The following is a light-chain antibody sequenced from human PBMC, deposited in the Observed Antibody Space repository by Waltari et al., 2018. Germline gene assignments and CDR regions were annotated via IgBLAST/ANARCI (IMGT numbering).Light chain of an antibody. CDR1: QTVVYRANHKTY. J-gene: IGKJ4*01. CDR3: QQYFGVLVT. V-gene: IGKV4-1*01. CDR2: WAA. Sequence: DIVLTLSPDSLAVALGERAPSHCKSSQTVVYRANHKTYLAWSQQKSGQPPKLLIYWAAARGSGVPDRVSAGGSGTDFTLTIPRLQAEDVAIFYCQQYFGVLVTFGGGTKVEIK.